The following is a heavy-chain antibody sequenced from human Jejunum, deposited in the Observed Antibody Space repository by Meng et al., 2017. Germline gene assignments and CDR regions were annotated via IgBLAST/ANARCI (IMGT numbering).Heavy chain of an antibody. D-gene: IGHD3-10*01. V-gene: IGHV3-74*01. CDR2: IKGDGSNT. CDR1: GFTFSSYW. CDR3: VGDGSHSGSGSYYNIEDVGH. Sequence: GGSLRLSCAASGFTFSSYWMHWVRQAPGKGLVWVSRIKGDGSNTNYAGSVKGRVTISRDNAKNTVYLQLNSLGVEDTAVYYCVGDGSHSGSGSYYNIEDVGHWGQGTLVTVSS. J-gene: IGHJ4*01.